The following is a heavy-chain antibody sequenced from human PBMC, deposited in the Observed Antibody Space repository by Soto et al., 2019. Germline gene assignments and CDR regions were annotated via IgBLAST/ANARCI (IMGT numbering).Heavy chain of an antibody. V-gene: IGHV1-69*12. CDR2: IMPIFRTP. D-gene: IGHD1-7*01. CDR1: GGTFSNSA. Sequence: QVQLEQSGAEVKKPGSSVKVSCKTSGGTFSNSAISWVRQAPGQGPEWMGGIMPIFRTPDYAQKFQDRVTITADESTTTAYMELRGLRSDDTAVYYCARDKDLLQIGGNYHSLLDVWGQGTPVTVSS. CDR3: ARDKDLLQIGGNYHSLLDV. J-gene: IGHJ6*02.